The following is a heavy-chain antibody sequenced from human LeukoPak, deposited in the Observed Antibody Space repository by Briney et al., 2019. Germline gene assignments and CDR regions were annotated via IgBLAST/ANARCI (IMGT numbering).Heavy chain of an antibody. J-gene: IGHJ6*03. D-gene: IGHD6-25*01. CDR2: ISNYGHKT. CDR1: GFTFYSYA. V-gene: IGHV3-23*01. CDR3: VRNAASDFYYYMGV. Sequence: GGSLRLSCVASGFTFYSYAMGWVRQSPGRGLECVSAISNYGHKTSYTDSARGRFTISRDNSKNTVYLQMSSLRAEDTGIYYCVRNAASDFYYYMGVWGRGTTLIVS.